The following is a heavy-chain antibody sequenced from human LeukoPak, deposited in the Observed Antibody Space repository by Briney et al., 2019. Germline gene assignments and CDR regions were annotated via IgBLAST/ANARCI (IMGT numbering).Heavy chain of an antibody. CDR1: GGSISSYY. V-gene: IGHV4-59*01. D-gene: IGHD5-18*01. CDR3: ARDRDPRKGYSYGIRYFDL. J-gene: IGHJ2*01. Sequence: SETLSLTCTVSGGSISSYYWSWIRQPPGKGLEWIGYIYYSGSTNYNPSLKSRVTISVDTSKNQFSLELSSVTAADTAVYYCARDRDPRKGYSYGIRYFDLWGRGTLVTVSS. CDR2: IYYSGST.